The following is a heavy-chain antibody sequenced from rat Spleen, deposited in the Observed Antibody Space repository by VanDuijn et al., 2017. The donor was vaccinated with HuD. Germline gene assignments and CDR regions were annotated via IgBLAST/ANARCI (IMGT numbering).Heavy chain of an antibody. J-gene: IGHJ2*01. CDR2: ISYDGSKT. V-gene: IGHV5-29*01. D-gene: IGHD1-1*01. CDR1: GFTFSDFY. Sequence: EVQLVESDGGLVQPGRSLKLSCAASGFTFSDFYMAWVRQAPTKGLEWVATISYDGSKTYYRDSVKGRFTISRDNARSTLNLHMDSLRSEDTATYYCARHEEYSGLNYWGQGVMVTVSS. CDR3: ARHEEYSGLNY.